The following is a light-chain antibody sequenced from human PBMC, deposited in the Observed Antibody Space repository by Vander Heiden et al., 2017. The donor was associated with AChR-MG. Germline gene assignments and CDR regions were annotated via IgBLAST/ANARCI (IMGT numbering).Light chain of an antibody. V-gene: IGKV1-5*03. J-gene: IGKJ3*01. CDR3: QQYYSYTVT. CDR2: KAS. CDR1: QSISSW. Sequence: DIQMTQSPSTLSASVGDRVTITCRASQSISSWLAWYQQKPGKAPKLLIYKASSLESGVPSRFSGSGSGTEFTLTISSLQPEDFATYYCQQYYSYTVTFGPGTKVEIK.